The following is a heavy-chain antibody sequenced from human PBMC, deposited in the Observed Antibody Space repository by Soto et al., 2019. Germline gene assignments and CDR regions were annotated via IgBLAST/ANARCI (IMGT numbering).Heavy chain of an antibody. Sequence: PGDSRKISGRGYGYSFTSYWIGWGRQMPGKGLEGMGIIYPGDSDTRYSPSFQGQVTISADKSISTASLQWSSLKASDTAMYYCASYFSGGSCYSLDLFDFWAQGTMATVS. CDR3: ASYFSGGSCYSLDLFDF. V-gene: IGHV5-51*01. CDR2: IYPGDSDT. J-gene: IGHJ3*01. D-gene: IGHD2-15*01. CDR1: GYSFTSYW.